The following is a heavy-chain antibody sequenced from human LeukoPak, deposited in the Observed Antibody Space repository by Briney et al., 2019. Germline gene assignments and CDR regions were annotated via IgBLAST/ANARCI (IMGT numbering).Heavy chain of an antibody. Sequence: AGGSLKLSCAASGFTFSGSAIHWVRQASGKGLEWVGRIISKTHSYATTYAASVKGRFTISRDDSKNTAYLQMNSLKTEDTAVYYCTRGHGDYDYYYGMDVWGQGTTVTVSS. CDR1: GFTFSGSA. CDR3: TRGHGDYDYYYGMDV. J-gene: IGHJ6*02. CDR2: IISKTHSYAT. D-gene: IGHD4-17*01. V-gene: IGHV3-73*01.